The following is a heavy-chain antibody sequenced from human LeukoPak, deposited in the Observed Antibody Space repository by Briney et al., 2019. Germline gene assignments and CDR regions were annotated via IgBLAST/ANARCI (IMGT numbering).Heavy chain of an antibody. V-gene: IGHV4-34*01. CDR2: INHSGST. CDR1: GGSFSGYY. Sequence: SETLSLTCAVYGGSFSGYYWSWIRQPPGKGLEWIGEINHSGSTNYNPSLKSRVTISVDTSKNQFPLKLSSVTAADTAVYYCARHPGGIVPAAMYHWFDPWGQGTLVTVSS. D-gene: IGHD2-2*01. J-gene: IGHJ5*02. CDR3: ARHPGGIVPAAMYHWFDP.